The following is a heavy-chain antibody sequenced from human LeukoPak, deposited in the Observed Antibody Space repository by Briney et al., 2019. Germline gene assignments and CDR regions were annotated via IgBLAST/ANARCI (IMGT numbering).Heavy chain of an antibody. D-gene: IGHD4-17*01. CDR1: GDSIKDYY. CDR3: ARDRHDYGDYYGMDV. V-gene: IGHV4-4*08. Sequence: SETLSLTCAVSGDSIKDYYWSWIRQTPGRGLNLIGYIYSGSTNYNPSLKSRVTISVDTSKNQFSLKLSSVTAADTAVYYCARDRHDYGDYYGMDVWGQGTTVTVSS. CDR2: IYSGST. J-gene: IGHJ6*02.